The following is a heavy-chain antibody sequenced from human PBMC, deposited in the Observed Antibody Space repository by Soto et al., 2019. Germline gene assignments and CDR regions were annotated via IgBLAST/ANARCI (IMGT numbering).Heavy chain of an antibody. V-gene: IGHV5-51*01. CDR2: MYPGDSDT. Sequence: PGEALKISCEGSGYSFTSYWIGWVRQLPGKGLEWMGIMYPGDSDTRYSPSFQGQVTISADKSISTAYLQWSSLTASDTAIYYCARRSSSSVPRPRYYHCGMDVWCQGTIVTV. CDR1: GYSFTSYW. CDR3: ARRSSSSVPRPRYYHCGMDV. D-gene: IGHD6-6*01. J-gene: IGHJ6*02.